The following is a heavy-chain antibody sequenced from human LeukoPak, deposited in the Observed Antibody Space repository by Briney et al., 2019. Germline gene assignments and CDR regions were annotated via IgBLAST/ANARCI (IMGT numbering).Heavy chain of an antibody. CDR1: RFTFSYYG. J-gene: IGHJ5*02. D-gene: IGHD1-26*01. Sequence: PGGSLRLSCAASRFTFSYYGMHWVRQAPGKGLEWVAFIRYDGSNEYYADSVKGRFTISRDNSKNTLFLQMNSLRAEDTALYYCAKDLSSGSPIDLWGQGTVVTVSS. CDR3: AKDLSSGSPIDL. V-gene: IGHV3-30*02. CDR2: IRYDGSNE.